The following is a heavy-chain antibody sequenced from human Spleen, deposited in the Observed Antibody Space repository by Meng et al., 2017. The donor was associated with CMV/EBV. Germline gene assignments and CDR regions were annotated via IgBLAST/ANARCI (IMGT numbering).Heavy chain of an antibody. CDR2: INPDGGTT. CDR1: GYTFITYY. V-gene: IGHV1-46*01. D-gene: IGHD3-22*01. Sequence: ASVKVSCKASGYTFITYYIHWVRQAPGQGLEWMGRINPDGGTTTYSQKFQGGVTLTSDTSTNTVYMELSRLRYEDTAVYYCARDLVGYDSFDVWVQGTMVTVSS. CDR3: ARDLVGYDSFDV. J-gene: IGHJ3*01.